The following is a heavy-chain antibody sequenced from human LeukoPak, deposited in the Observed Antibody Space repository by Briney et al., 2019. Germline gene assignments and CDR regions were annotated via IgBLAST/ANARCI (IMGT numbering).Heavy chain of an antibody. J-gene: IGHJ2*01. CDR2: ISEGASYT. CDR3: AKEGAHWYFDL. D-gene: IGHD4/OR15-4a*01. V-gene: IGHV3-43*02. Sequence: GSLRLSCAASGFPFDEYPMHWVPPAPGKSLEWVSHISEGASYTYYADFVKGRFTISRDKSKNSLYLQMNSLRTEDTALYYCAKEGAHWYFDLWGRGTLVTVSS. CDR1: GFPFDEYP.